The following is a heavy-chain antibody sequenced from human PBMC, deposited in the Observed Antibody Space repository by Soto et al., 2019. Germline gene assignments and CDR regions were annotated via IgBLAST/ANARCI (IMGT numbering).Heavy chain of an antibody. D-gene: IGHD1-26*01. J-gene: IGHJ5*02. CDR2: TRNKADSYTT. CDR3: ALVVGAPNWFDP. V-gene: IGHV3-72*01. Sequence: EVQLVESGGGLVQPGGSLRLSCAASGFTFSDHQMDWVRQAPGKGLEWVGRTRNKADSYTTEYAAAVKGRFTSSRDDSKNALYLQMNSPKTEDTAVYYWALVVGAPNWFDPWGEGALVSVSS. CDR1: GFTFSDHQ.